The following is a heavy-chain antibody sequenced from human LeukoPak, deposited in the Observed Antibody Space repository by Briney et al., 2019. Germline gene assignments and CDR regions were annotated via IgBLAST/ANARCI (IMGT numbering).Heavy chain of an antibody. J-gene: IGHJ4*02. CDR1: GGTFSSYA. CDR3: ARDRERYFDWLSNEGGGSFDY. V-gene: IGHV1-69*04. D-gene: IGHD3-9*01. Sequence: ASVKVSCKASGGTFSSYAISWVRQAPGQGLEWMGRIIPILGIANYAQKFQGRVTITADKSTSTAYMEPSSLRSEDTAVYYCARDRERYFDWLSNEGGGSFDYWGQGTLVTVSS. CDR2: IIPILGIA.